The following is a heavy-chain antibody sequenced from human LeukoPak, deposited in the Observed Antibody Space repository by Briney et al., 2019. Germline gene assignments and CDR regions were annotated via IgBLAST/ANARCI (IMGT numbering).Heavy chain of an antibody. CDR2: IYYSGST. J-gene: IGHJ4*02. CDR1: SGSISTSNYY. V-gene: IGHV4-39*01. CDR3: ARTVGASLHYFDY. D-gene: IGHD1-26*01. Sequence: SETLSLTCTVSSGSISTSNYYWGWVRQPPGKALEWIGSIYYSGSTYYNPSLKSRVTISVDTSKNQFSLKLSSVTAADTAVYYCARTVGASLHYFDYWGQGTLVTVSS.